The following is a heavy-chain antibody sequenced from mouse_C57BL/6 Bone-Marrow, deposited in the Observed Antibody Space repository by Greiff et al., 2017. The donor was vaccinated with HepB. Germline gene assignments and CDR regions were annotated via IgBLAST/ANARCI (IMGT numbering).Heavy chain of an antibody. J-gene: IGHJ4*01. Sequence: VQLQQSGPELVKPGASVKISCKASGSSFTGYYMNWVKQSPEKSLEWIGEINPSTGGTTYNQKFKAKAKLTVDKSSSTAYMQLKILTSEDSAVYYCARSGYYGSRWYYAMDYWGQGTSVNVSS. CDR1: GSSFTGYY. D-gene: IGHD1-1*01. CDR3: ARSGYYGSRWYYAMDY. CDR2: INPSTGGT. V-gene: IGHV1-42*01.